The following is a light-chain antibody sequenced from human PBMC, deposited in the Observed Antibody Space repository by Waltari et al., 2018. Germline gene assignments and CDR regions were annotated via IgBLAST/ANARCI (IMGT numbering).Light chain of an antibody. CDR1: SSNIGSNT. CDR3: AAWDDSLNGGV. V-gene: IGLV1-44*01. CDR2: SNN. Sequence: QSVLTQPPSASGTPGQRVAISCSGSSSNIGSNTVNWYQQLPGTAPKLLIYSNNQRPSGVPDRFPCSKSGTSASLAISGLQSEDEADYYCAAWDDSLNGGVFGGGTKLTVL. J-gene: IGLJ3*02.